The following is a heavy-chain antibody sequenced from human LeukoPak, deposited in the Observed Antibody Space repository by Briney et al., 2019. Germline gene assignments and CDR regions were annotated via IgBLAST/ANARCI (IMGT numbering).Heavy chain of an antibody. CDR3: ARDELYNGYYSVKYHYNGMDV. V-gene: IGHV1-3*01. CDR2: INAGNGDT. Sequence: GASVKVSCKASGYTFTRYAMHWVRQAPGQRLEWMGWINAGNGDTKYSQKFQGRVTMTRVTSITTAYLELSRLRSDDTAVYYCARDELYNGYYSVKYHYNGMDVWGQGTTVTVSS. CDR1: GYTFTRYA. D-gene: IGHD3-3*01. J-gene: IGHJ6*02.